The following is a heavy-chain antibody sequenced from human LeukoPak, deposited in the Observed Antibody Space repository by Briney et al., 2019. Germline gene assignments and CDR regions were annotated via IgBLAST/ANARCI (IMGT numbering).Heavy chain of an antibody. J-gene: IGHJ4*02. D-gene: IGHD3-9*01. CDR2: IYVGGSA. CDR3: ARLKIDGTHFDY. V-gene: IGHV3-53*01. Sequence: LXXAXSGFTXXXNYMXXVRQTPGKGLEWVSVIYVGGSAYYADSVKGRFTISGDSSKNTLYLQMNSLRAEDTAVYYCARLKIDGTHFDYWGQGTLVTVSS. CDR1: GFTXXXNY.